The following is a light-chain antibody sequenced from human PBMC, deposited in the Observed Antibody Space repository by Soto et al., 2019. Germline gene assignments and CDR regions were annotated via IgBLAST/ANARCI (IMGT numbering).Light chain of an antibody. CDR3: QQSYSVPIT. CDR1: ESISSH. J-gene: IGKJ5*01. Sequence: VQVTQSPSSLSASVGDRVTITCRASESISSHLNWYQQKSGRAPQLLIHAASTLHTGVPSRFSGSGSGTDFTLTISSLQPEDFATYYCQQSYSVPITFGQGTRLEIK. CDR2: AAS. V-gene: IGKV1-39*01.